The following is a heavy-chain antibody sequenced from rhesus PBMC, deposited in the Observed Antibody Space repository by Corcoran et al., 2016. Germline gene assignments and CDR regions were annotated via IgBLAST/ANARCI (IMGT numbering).Heavy chain of an antibody. D-gene: IGHD1-26*01. CDR3: ARTNWNYYFDY. CDR2: ISGSGGST. CDR1: GGSISSNY. J-gene: IGHJ4*01. Sequence: QLQLQESGPGLVKPSETLSLTCAVSGGSISSNYWSGIRQPQGKGLEWIGRISGSGGSTDYNPPLKSRVTCSTDTSKNQFSLKLSSVTAADTAVYYCARTNWNYYFDYWGQGVLVTVSS. V-gene: IGHV4-173*01.